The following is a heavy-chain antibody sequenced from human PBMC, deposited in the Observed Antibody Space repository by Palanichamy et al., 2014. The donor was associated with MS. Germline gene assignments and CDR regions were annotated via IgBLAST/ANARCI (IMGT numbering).Heavy chain of an antibody. V-gene: IGHV3-9*01. Sequence: VHGGRSLRLSCAASGFTFDDYAMHWVRQAPGKGLEWVSGISWNSDSIGYADSVKGRFTISRDNAKNSLYLQMNSLRAEDTALYYCAKGTGYGRNGAFDIWGQGTMVTVSS. CDR1: GFTFDDYA. CDR2: ISWNSDSI. J-gene: IGHJ3*02. D-gene: IGHD2-15*01. CDR3: AKGTGYGRNGAFDI.